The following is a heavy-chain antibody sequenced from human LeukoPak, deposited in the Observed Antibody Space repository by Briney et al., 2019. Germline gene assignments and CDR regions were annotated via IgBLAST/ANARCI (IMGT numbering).Heavy chain of an antibody. V-gene: IGHV3-15*01. CDR1: GFTFTDAW. D-gene: IGHD2-21*01. Sequence: PGGSLRLSCAASGFTFTDAWMSWVRQAPGKGLEWVARIKSKTDGGTRDYATRVRGRFTISRDDSKNTLYLQMNSLKTDDTAVYYCTTGLIEVISTFDYWGQGTPVTVSS. CDR3: TTGLIEVISTFDY. J-gene: IGHJ4*02. CDR2: IKSKTDGGTR.